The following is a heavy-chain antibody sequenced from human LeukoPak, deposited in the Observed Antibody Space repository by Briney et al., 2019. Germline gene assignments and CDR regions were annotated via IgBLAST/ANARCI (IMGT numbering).Heavy chain of an antibody. CDR3: ARDIAALPYYYMDV. J-gene: IGHJ6*03. D-gene: IGHD6-6*01. CDR1: GFIFSSYA. V-gene: IGHV3-30-3*01. Sequence: GGSLRLSCAASGFIFSSYAMHWVRQAPGKGLEWVAVISYDGNNKYYADSVKGRFTISRDHSEDTLYLQMNSLRAEDTAVYYCARDIAALPYYYMDVWGKGTTVTVSS. CDR2: ISYDGNNK.